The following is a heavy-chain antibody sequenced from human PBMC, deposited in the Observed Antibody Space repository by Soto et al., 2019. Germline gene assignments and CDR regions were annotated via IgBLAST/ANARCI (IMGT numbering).Heavy chain of an antibody. CDR2: ISGSGGST. CDR1: GFTFSSYA. Sequence: EVQLLESGGGLVQPGGSLRLSCAASGFTFSSYAMSWVRQAPGKGLEWVSAISGSGGSTYYADSVKGRFTISRDNYKNTPSLQMNSLSAEDTAVYYCPTNPRSGQDYGGQGTLITVSS. J-gene: IGHJ4*02. V-gene: IGHV3-23*01. CDR3: PTNPRSGQDY. D-gene: IGHD1-26*01.